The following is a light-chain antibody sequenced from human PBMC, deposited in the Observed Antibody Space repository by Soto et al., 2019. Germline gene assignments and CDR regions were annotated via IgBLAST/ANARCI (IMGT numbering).Light chain of an antibody. J-gene: IGKJ3*01. CDR2: DAS. CDR3: HQAHSFPFA. CDR1: QDINSR. V-gene: IGKV1-12*01. Sequence: DIQMTQSPSAVSASVGDRVTITCRASQDINSRLAWYQQKPGKAPKLLISDASSLQSGVPSRFRGSGSGTDFSLTISSLQPEDFATYYCHQAHSFPFAFGPGTKVEIK.